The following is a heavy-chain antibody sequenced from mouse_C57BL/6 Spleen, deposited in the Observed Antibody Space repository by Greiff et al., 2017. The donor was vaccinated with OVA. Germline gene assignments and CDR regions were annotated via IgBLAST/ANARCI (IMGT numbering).Heavy chain of an antibody. D-gene: IGHD2-3*01. J-gene: IGHJ3*01. CDR2: IDPENGDT. CDR3: TTDEGYQENQAWFAY. CDR1: GFNIKDDY. Sequence: VQLQQSGAELVRPGASVKLSCTASGFNIKDDYMHWVKQRPEQGLEWIGWIDPENGDTDYASKFQGKATITADTSSNTAYLQLSSLTSEDTAGYDRTTDEGYQENQAWFAYGGQGTLVTVSA. V-gene: IGHV14-4*01.